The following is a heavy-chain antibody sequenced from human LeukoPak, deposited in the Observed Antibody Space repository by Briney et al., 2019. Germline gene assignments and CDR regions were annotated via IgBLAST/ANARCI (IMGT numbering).Heavy chain of an antibody. Sequence: SETLSLTCTVSGGSISSYYWSWIRQPAGKGLEWIGRIYTSGSTNYNPSLKSRVTMSVDTSKNQFSLKLSSVTAADTAVYYCARELIGGYSVFAYYFDYWGQGTLVTVSS. CDR3: ARELIGGYSVFAYYFDY. V-gene: IGHV4-4*07. D-gene: IGHD5/OR15-5a*01. CDR1: GGSISSYY. J-gene: IGHJ4*02. CDR2: IYTSGST.